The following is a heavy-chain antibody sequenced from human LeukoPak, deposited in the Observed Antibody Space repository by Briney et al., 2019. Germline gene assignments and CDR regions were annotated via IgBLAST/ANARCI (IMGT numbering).Heavy chain of an antibody. V-gene: IGHV4-61*02. CDR2: IYTSGST. CDR3: ARAHYYGSGSYEGHYDY. J-gene: IGHJ4*02. D-gene: IGHD3-10*01. Sequence: PSQTLSLTCTVSGGSISSGSYYWSWIRQPAGKGLEWIGRIYTSGSTNYNPSLKSRVTTSVDTSKNQFSLKLSSVTAADTAVYYCARAHYYGSGSYEGHYDYWGQGTLVTVSS. CDR1: GGSISSGSYY.